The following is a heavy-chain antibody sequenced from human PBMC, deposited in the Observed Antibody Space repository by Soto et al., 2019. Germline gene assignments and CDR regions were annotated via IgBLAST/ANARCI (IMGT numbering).Heavy chain of an antibody. CDR1: GFTFKESA. Sequence: GGSLRLSCAASGFTFKESAMNWVRQAPGKGLEWVASISDTGASTWYAESVRGRLSISRDNSKNTLYLQVNSLRAEDTAVYYCAKEAQLWLRWPHEAWGQGTLVTVSS. D-gene: IGHD5-18*01. V-gene: IGHV3-23*01. CDR2: ISDTGAST. J-gene: IGHJ5*02. CDR3: AKEAQLWLRWPHEA.